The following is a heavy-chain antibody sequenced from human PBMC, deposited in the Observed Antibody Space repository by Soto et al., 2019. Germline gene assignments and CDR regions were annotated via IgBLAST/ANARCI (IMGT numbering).Heavy chain of an antibody. CDR1: GYTFTGYY. CDR3: ARAGWLVMGYYYYGMDV. J-gene: IGHJ6*02. V-gene: IGHV1-2*04. Sequence: EASVKVSCKASGYTFTGYYMHWVRQAPGQGLEWMGWINPNSGGTNYAQKFQGWVTMTRDTSISTAYMELSRLRSDDTAVYYCARAGWLVMGYYYYGMDVWGQGTTVTVSS. D-gene: IGHD6-19*01. CDR2: INPNSGGT.